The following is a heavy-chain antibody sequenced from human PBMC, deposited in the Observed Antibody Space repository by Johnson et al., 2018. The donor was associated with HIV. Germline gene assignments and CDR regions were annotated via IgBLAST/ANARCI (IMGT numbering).Heavy chain of an antibody. CDR3: ARDRGWELLLGAFDI. CDR1: GFTFSSYA. D-gene: IGHD1-26*01. V-gene: IGHV3-30*04. CDR2: MSYDGSNQ. J-gene: IGHJ3*02. Sequence: QVQLVESGGGVVQPGMSLRVSCAASGFTFSSYAMHWVRQAPGRGLEWVAVMSYDGSNQYYADPVTGRFPISRDNSKNTLCLQMNRRRAEDTAVYYCARDRGWELLLGAFDIWGQGTMVTVSS.